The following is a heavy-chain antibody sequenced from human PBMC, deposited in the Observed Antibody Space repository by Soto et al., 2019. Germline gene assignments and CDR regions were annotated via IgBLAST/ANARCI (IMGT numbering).Heavy chain of an antibody. CDR3: ARVGTTHLDY. J-gene: IGHJ4*02. D-gene: IGHD7-27*01. Sequence: QVQLVQSGAELRTPGASLKVSCKASGYTFTDYFIHWVRQAPGQGLEWMGWINPTSGVTKYAQRLQGRVTMTRDSSISTAYLDLSRLTYDDTAVYYCARVGTTHLDYWGQGILVTVSS. CDR2: INPTSGVT. V-gene: IGHV1-2*02. CDR1: GYTFTDYF.